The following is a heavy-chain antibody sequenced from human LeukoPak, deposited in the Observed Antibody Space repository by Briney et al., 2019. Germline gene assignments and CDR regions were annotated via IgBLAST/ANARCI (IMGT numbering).Heavy chain of an antibody. V-gene: IGHV4-59*01. CDR2: LSKSGNT. Sequence: SETLSLTCTVSGGSISSYYWSWIRLPPGKGLEWIGYLSKSGNTNYSPSLKSRVTIFGDTSKNQFFLKLSSATAADTAVYYCARATDSSGYYYLIDAFDIWGQGTMVTVSS. CDR1: GGSISSYY. CDR3: ARATDSSGYYYLIDAFDI. J-gene: IGHJ3*02. D-gene: IGHD3-22*01.